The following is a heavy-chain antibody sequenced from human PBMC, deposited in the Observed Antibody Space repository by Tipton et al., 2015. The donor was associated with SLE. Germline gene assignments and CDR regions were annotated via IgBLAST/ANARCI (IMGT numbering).Heavy chain of an antibody. CDR1: GGSISSYY. CDR2: IYYSGST. CDR3: ARRPRVKEAAAVAGTYGVDS. J-gene: IGHJ3*02. Sequence: TLSLTCTVSGGSISSYYWSWIRQPPGKGLEWIGYIYYSGSTSYNPSLKSRVTISVDTSKNQFSLKLSSVTAADTAVYYCARRPRVKEAAAVAGTYGVDSEGKGTMCAVSS. D-gene: IGHD6-19*01. V-gene: IGHV4-59*01.